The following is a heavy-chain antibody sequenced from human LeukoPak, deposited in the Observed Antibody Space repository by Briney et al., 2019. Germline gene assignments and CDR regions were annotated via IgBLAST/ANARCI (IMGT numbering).Heavy chain of an antibody. CDR3: TTGMGYCSGGSCQQYHYYGMDV. D-gene: IGHD2-15*01. J-gene: IGHJ6*02. V-gene: IGHV3-15*01. CDR2: IKSKTDGGTT. CDR1: GFTFSNAW. Sequence: GGSLRLSCAASGFTFSNAWMSWVRQAPGKGLEWVGRIKSKTDGGTTDYAAPVKGRFTISRDDSKNTLYLQMNSLKTEDTAVYYCTTGMGYCSGGSCQQYHYYGMDVWGQGTTVTVSS.